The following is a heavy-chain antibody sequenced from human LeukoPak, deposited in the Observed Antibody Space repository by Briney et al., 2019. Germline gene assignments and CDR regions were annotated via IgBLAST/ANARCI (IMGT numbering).Heavy chain of an antibody. J-gene: IGHJ4*02. D-gene: IGHD7-27*01. CDR2: INPQKVDK. Sequence: GGSLRLSCATSGFTFSEPRMSWVRQTPGKGLEWVSTINPQKVDKFYVDTVKGRFTISGDNAKDSLYLQMNGLGVEDRAVYYCARDPGDYWGQGTLVTVSS. V-gene: IGHV3-7*01. CDR3: ARDPGDY. CDR1: GFTFSEPR.